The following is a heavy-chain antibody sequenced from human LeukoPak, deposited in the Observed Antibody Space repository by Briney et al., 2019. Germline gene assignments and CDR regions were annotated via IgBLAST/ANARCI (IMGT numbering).Heavy chain of an antibody. CDR1: GFIFSNHE. CDR3: AGGGATSFDY. CDR2: ISSTGRTI. V-gene: IGHV3-48*03. D-gene: IGHD5-12*01. Sequence: PGGSLRLSCAAFGFIFSNHEMNWVRQAPGKGLQWVSYISSTGRTIYYADSVRGRFTISRDNAKNSLSLQMNSLRAEDTAVYYCAGGGATSFDYWGQGSLVTVSS. J-gene: IGHJ4*02.